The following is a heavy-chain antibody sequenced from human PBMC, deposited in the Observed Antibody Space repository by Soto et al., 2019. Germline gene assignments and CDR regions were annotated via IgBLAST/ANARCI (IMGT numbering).Heavy chain of an antibody. D-gene: IGHD3-10*01. Sequence: QVQLQQWGAGLLKPSETLSLTFAVYGGSFSGYYWSWIRQPPGKGLEWIGELNDSGGTNYNASLKSRVRISADTSKNQFSLKLNFVTAADTAVYYCARGRGGVQHWGQGTLVTVSS. CDR2: LNDSGGT. V-gene: IGHV4-34*01. CDR3: ARGRGGVQH. J-gene: IGHJ1*01. CDR1: GGSFSGYY.